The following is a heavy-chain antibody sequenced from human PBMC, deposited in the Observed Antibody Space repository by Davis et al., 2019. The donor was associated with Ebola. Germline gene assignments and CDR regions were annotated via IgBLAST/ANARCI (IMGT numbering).Heavy chain of an antibody. Sequence: GESLKISCAASGFSFSIYSMHWVRQAPGKGLEWVSSISTRSTYIFYADSVKGRFTISRDNAKNSLYLQMNSLRGEDTAVYYCAKDTTNIWFDIWGQGTMVTVSS. CDR1: GFSFSIYS. CDR3: AKDTTNIWFDI. CDR2: ISTRSTYI. J-gene: IGHJ3*02. D-gene: IGHD1-26*01. V-gene: IGHV3-21*01.